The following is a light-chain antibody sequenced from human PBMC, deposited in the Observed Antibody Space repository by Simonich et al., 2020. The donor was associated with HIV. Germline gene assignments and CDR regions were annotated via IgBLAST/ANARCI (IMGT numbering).Light chain of an antibody. CDR2: AAS. CDR3: QQYYSTPRT. J-gene: IGKJ1*01. V-gene: IGKV1-NL1*01. CDR1: QGIGNS. Sequence: DIQMTQSPSSLSASVGDRVTITCRASQGIGNSLAWYQQKPGKAPKLLLYAASRLESGCPSRFSGSGSGTDYTLTISSLQPEDFATYYCQQYYSTPRTFGQGTKVEIK.